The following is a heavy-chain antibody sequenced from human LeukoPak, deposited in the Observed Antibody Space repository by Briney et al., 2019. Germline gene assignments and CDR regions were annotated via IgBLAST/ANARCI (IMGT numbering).Heavy chain of an antibody. CDR2: VYHSGST. D-gene: IGHD3-22*01. CDR3: ARFTAADSSGFYYYYYGMDV. Sequence: SETLSLTCAVSGGSISSSNWWSWVRQPPGKGLEWIGEVYHSGSTNYNPSLKSRVTISVDKSKNQFSLKLSSVTAADTAVYYCARFTAADSSGFYYYYYGMDVWGQGTTVTVSS. CDR1: GGSISSSNW. V-gene: IGHV4-4*02. J-gene: IGHJ6*02.